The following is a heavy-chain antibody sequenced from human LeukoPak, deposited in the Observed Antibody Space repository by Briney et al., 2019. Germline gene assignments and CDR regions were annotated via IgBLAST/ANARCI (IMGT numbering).Heavy chain of an antibody. D-gene: IGHD6-13*01. CDR3: AIDSHSWWRADN. CDR1: GFTVSGNY. V-gene: IGHV3-53*01. J-gene: IGHJ4*02. Sequence: AGGSLRLSCAVSGFTVSGNYMSWVRQAPGKSLERVSVIHTSGTTYYADSVKGRFTISRDNSRNTVFLQMNGLRAEDTAVYYCAIDSHSWWRADNCGQGTLVTVSS. CDR2: IHTSGTT.